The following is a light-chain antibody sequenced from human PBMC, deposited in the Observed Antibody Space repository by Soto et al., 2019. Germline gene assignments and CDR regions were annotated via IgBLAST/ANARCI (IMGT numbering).Light chain of an antibody. CDR2: DAS. CDR3: QQYNNWPRT. J-gene: IGKJ1*01. CDR1: QSVSSY. Sequence: EIVLTQSPATLSLSPGERATLSFMASQSVSSYLAWYQQKPGQAPRLLIYDASNRATGIPARFSGSGSGTEFTLTISSLQSEDFAVYYCQQYNNWPRTFGQGTKVDI. V-gene: IGKV3-11*01.